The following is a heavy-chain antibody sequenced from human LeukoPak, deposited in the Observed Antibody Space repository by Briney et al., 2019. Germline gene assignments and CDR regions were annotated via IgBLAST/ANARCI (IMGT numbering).Heavy chain of an antibody. CDR3: AREFLGFHP. V-gene: IGHV3-21*04. CDR2: ISTSSSYI. CDR1: GFTFSSYS. Sequence: GGSLRLSCAAYGFTFSSYSMNWVRQAPGKGLEWVSFISTSSSYIYYADSVKGRFTISRDNAKNSLYLEMNSLRAEDTALYYCAREFLGFHPWGQGTLVTVSS. D-gene: IGHD2/OR15-2a*01. J-gene: IGHJ5*02.